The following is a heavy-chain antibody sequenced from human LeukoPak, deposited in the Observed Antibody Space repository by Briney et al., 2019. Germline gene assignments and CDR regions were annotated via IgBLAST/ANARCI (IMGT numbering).Heavy chain of an antibody. J-gene: IGHJ6*04. CDR1: GGSISSSSYY. D-gene: IGHD2-8*01. Sequence: PSETLSLTCTVSGGSISSSSYYWGWIRQHPGKGLEWIGYIYYSGSPYYNPSLKSRVTISVDTSKNQFSLKLSSVTAADTAVYYCARDNAYYYYYGMDVWGKGTTVTVSS. CDR2: IYYSGSP. V-gene: IGHV4-31*03. CDR3: ARDNAYYYYYGMDV.